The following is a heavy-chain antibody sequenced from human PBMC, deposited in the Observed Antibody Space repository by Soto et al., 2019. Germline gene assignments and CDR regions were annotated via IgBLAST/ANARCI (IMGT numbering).Heavy chain of an antibody. CDR3: AKGGDSWSGYADY. CDR2: ISDYSGVAT. V-gene: IGHV3-23*04. J-gene: IGHJ4*02. D-gene: IGHD3-3*01. CDR1: GFDFIKFV. Sequence: EVQLVESGGAFVQPGGSLRLSCTASGFDFIKFVMSWVRQAPGKGLEWVSGISDYSGVATYTAASVKGRFSISRDNSKNTLYLQMDILRVEDTAVYYCAKGGDSWSGYADYWGQGTLVTVSS.